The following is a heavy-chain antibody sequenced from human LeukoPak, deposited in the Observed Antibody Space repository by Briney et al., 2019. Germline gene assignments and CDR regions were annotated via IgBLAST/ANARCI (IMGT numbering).Heavy chain of an antibody. J-gene: IGHJ4*02. CDR3: AKAPEYSSSWSIDY. CDR1: GFTFSSYG. V-gene: IGHV3-30*02. Sequence: PGGSLRLSCAASGFTFSSYGMHWVRQAPGKGLEWVAFIRYDGSNKYFADSVKGRFTISRDNSKNTLYLQMNSLRAEDTAVYYCAKAPEYSSSWSIDYWGQGTLVTVSS. CDR2: IRYDGSNK. D-gene: IGHD6-13*01.